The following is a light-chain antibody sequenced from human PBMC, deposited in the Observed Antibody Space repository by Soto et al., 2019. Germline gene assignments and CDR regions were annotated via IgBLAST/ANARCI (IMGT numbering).Light chain of an antibody. Sequence: DIQMTQSPSTLSAAGGDRVTITCRASQSISSWLAWYQQKPGKAPKLLIYAASSLQSGVPSRFSGSGSGTDFTLTISSLQPEDFATYYCQQSYSTLWTFGQGTKVEIK. CDR1: QSISSW. J-gene: IGKJ1*01. V-gene: IGKV1-39*01. CDR3: QQSYSTLWT. CDR2: AAS.